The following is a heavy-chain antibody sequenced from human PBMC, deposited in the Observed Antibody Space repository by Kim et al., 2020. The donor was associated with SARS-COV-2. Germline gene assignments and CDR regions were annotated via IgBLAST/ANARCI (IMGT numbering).Heavy chain of an antibody. CDR1: GGSISSSSYY. V-gene: IGHV4-39*07. CDR3: ARTGGYDLGGYYFDY. D-gene: IGHD5-12*01. J-gene: IGHJ4*02. Sequence: SETLSLTCTVSGGSISSSSYYWGWIRQPPGKGLEWIGSIYYSGSTYYNPSLKSRVTISVDTSKNQFSLKLSSVTAADTAVYYCARTGGYDLGGYYFDYWGQGTLVTVSS. CDR2: IYYSGST.